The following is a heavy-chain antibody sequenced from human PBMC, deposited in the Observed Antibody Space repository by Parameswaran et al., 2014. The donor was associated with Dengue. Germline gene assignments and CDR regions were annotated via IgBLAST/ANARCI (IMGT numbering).Heavy chain of an antibody. V-gene: IGHV1-69*15. J-gene: IGHJ4*02. CDR2: IIPMFGTA. Sequence: SWVRQAPGQGLEWMGRIIPMFGTANYAQKFQGRVTIIADESTSTAYMELSDLRSEDTAVVYCATMYYSHSGREAGTFGGWGQGTLVTVSS. CDR3: ATMYYSHSGREAGTFGG. D-gene: IGHD3-10*01.